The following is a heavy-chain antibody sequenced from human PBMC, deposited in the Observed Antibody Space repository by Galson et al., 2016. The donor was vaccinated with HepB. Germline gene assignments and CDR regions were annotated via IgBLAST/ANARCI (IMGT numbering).Heavy chain of an antibody. D-gene: IGHD4/OR15-4a*01. CDR2: FDPEYGKT. V-gene: IGHV1-24*01. J-gene: IGHJ4*02. Sequence: SVKVSCKVSGYIVTELSMHWVRQSPGKGPEWMGGFDPEYGKTIYAQKFQDRVTMTEDKSTDTAYMEMSSLRSDDTAVYYCATDYGAPLSYWGQGTLVTVSS. CDR1: GYIVTELS. CDR3: ATDYGAPLSY.